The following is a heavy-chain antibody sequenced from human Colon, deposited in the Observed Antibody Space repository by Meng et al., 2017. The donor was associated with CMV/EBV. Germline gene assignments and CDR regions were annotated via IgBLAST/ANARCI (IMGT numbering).Heavy chain of an antibody. D-gene: IGHD1/OR15-1a*01. J-gene: IGHJ4*02. V-gene: IGHV4-39*07. CDR1: GGSINTPSYF. Sequence: GSLRLSCTVSGGSINTPSYFWGWIRQSPGKGLEWVGSIIYSGSTYYSPSLKSRVTISVDTSKNQFSLRLSSVTAADTALYYCARRPTPRTCFDFWGQGTLVTVSS. CDR3: ARRPTPRTCFDF. CDR2: IIYSGST.